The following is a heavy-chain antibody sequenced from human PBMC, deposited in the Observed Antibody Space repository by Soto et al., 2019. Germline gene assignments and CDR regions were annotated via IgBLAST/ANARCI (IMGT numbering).Heavy chain of an antibody. Sequence: ASVKVSCKVSGYTLTELSMHWVRQAPGKGLEWMGGFDPEDGETIYAQKFQGRVTMTEDTSTDTAYMEMSSLRSEDTAVYYCGYCGRFFRVDTAMTTYFDYWGQGTLVTVSS. CDR2: FDPEDGET. V-gene: IGHV1-24*01. CDR1: GYTLTELS. CDR3: GYCGRFFRVDTAMTTYFDY. D-gene: IGHD5-18*01. J-gene: IGHJ4*02.